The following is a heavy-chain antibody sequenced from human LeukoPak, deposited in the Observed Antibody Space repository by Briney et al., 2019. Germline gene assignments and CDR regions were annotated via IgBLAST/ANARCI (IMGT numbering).Heavy chain of an antibody. CDR3: ARDYTGGWN. D-gene: IGHD7-27*01. Sequence: GGSLTLSCAVAGFTFSSDWMSWVSQAKGGGRECVAKIKEDGSEKHYVDSVKGRFTISRDNAKNSLYLQMNCLSAEDTAVYYCARDYTGGWNGGQGTLVTVSS. J-gene: IGHJ4*02. CDR2: IKEDGSEK. V-gene: IGHV3-7*01. CDR1: GFTFSSDW.